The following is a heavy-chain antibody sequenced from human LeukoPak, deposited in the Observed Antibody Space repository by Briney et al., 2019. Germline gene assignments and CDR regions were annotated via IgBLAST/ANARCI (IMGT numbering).Heavy chain of an antibody. CDR3: AREYGDQLY. CDR2: INHSGST. V-gene: IGHV4-34*01. Sequence: SETLSLTCAVYGGSFSGYYWSWIRQPPGKGLEWIGEINHSGSTNYNPSLKSRVTISVDKSKNQFSLKLSSVTAADTAVYYCAREYGDQLYWGQGTLVTVSS. CDR1: GGSFSGYY. J-gene: IGHJ4*02. D-gene: IGHD4-17*01.